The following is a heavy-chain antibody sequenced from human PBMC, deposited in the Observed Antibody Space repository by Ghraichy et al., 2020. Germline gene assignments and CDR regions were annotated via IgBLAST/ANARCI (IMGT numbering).Heavy chain of an antibody. Sequence: SQTLSLTCAVYGGSFSGYYWSWIRQPPGKGLEWIGEINHSGSTNYNPSLKSRVTTSVDTSKNQFSLRLNSVTAADTALYYCAKHAIPADVLHNWFAPWGQGILIIVSS. J-gene: IGHJ5*02. D-gene: IGHD2-2*01. CDR3: AKHAIPADVLHNWFAP. V-gene: IGHV4-34*01. CDR2: INHSGST. CDR1: GGSFSGYY.